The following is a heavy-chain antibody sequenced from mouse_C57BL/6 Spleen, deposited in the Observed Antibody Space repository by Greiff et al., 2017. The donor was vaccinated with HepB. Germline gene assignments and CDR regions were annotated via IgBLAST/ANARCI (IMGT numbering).Heavy chain of an antibody. CDR1: GYSITSGYY. CDR3: ARAGGRPYYFDY. Sequence: ESGPGLVKPSQSLSLTCSVTGYSITSGYYWNWIRQFPGNKLEWMGYISYDGSNNYNPSLKNRISITRDTSKNQFFLKLNSVTTEDTATYYCARAGGRPYYFDYWGQGTTLTVSS. V-gene: IGHV3-6*01. J-gene: IGHJ2*01. D-gene: IGHD3-3*01. CDR2: ISYDGSN.